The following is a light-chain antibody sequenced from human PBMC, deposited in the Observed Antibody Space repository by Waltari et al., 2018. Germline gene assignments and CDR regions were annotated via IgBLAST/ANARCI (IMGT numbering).Light chain of an antibody. CDR2: GAS. V-gene: IGKV3-20*01. J-gene: IGKJ1*01. CDR3: QHYVRLPVT. Sequence: IVLTQSPLTLSLSPGERHTHSCRASQSISSFLVWYQQKPGQAPRLLIYGASTRATGIPDRFSGSGSGTDFSLTISRLEPEDFAVYYCQHYVRLPVTLGQGTKVEIK. CDR1: QSISSF.